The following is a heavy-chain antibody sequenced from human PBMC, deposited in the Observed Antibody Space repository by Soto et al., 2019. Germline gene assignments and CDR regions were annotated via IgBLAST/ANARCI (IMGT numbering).Heavy chain of an antibody. J-gene: IGHJ2*01. V-gene: IGHV3-30-3*01. D-gene: IGHD2-21*02. CDR1: GFTFSSYA. Sequence: QVQLVESGGGVVQPGRSLRLSCAASGFTFSSYAMHWVRQAPGKGLEWVAVISYDGSNKYYADSVKGRFTISRDNSKNSLYLRMTSLILEHTAVYYRAIPLSRHDFNWRYFAPWARGTLVTVSS. CDR2: ISYDGSNK. CDR3: AIPLSRHDFNWRYFAP.